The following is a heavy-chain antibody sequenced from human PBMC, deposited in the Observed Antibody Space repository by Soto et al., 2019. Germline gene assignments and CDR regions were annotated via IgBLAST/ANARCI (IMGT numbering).Heavy chain of an antibody. CDR3: ARHPSDFWFDT. CDR2: IYYSGST. D-gene: IGHD2-21*02. V-gene: IGHV4-39*01. J-gene: IGHJ5*02. CDR1: GGSISSSSYC. Sequence: SETLSLTCTVSGGSISSSSYCWGWIRQPPGKGLEWIGSIYYSGSTYYNPSLKSRVTVSVDTSKNQFSLKLSSVTAADTAVYYCARHPSDFWFDTWGQGTLVTVSS.